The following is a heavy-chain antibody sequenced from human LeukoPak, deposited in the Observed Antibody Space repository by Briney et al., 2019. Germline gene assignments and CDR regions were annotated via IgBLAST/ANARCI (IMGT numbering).Heavy chain of an antibody. CDR2: MYNRGST. CDR1: GGSISNYY. V-gene: IGHV4-59*01. J-gene: IGHJ4*02. D-gene: IGHD6-19*01. Sequence: SETLSLTCTVSGGSISNYYWSWIRQSPGKELEWIGYMYNRGSTIYNPSLKSRVTISTDTSKNQFSLRLTSVTAADTAVYYCARAEKAVTGTLDSWGQGTLITVSS. CDR3: ARAEKAVTGTLDS.